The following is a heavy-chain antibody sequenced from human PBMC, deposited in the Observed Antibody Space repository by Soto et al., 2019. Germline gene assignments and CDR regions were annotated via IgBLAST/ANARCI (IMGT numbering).Heavy chain of an antibody. D-gene: IGHD2-2*01. Sequence: SETLSLTCTVSGGSISSGGYYWSWIRQHPGKGLEWIGYIYYSGSTYYNPSLKSRVTISVDTSKNQFSLKLSSVTAADTAVYYCARESDIVVVPAANYPAGYFDYWGQGTLVTVSS. CDR1: GGSISSGGYY. CDR2: IYYSGST. CDR3: ARESDIVVVPAANYPAGYFDY. J-gene: IGHJ4*02. V-gene: IGHV4-31*03.